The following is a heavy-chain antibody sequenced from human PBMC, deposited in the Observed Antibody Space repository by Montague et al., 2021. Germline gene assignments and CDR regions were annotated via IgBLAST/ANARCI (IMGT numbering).Heavy chain of an antibody. D-gene: IGHD3-16*01. Sequence: SLRLSCAASRFTFRSYWMHWVRQAPGKGLVWVSRIKSDGLIAIYADSVKGRFTISRDNAKDTLHLQMNSLRAEDTATYYCARGGLRNYYYYMDVWGKGTTVTVSS. V-gene: IGHV3-74*01. CDR1: RFTFRSYW. CDR2: IKSDGLIA. J-gene: IGHJ6*03. CDR3: ARGGLRNYYYYMDV.